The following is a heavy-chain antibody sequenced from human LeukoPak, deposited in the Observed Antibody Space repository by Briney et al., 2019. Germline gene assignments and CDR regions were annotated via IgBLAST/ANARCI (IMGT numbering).Heavy chain of an antibody. CDR3: AREYYDSSGYYLLD. J-gene: IGHJ4*02. V-gene: IGHV1-2*02. CDR1: GHTFTGYY. Sequence: ASVKVSCKASGHTFTGYYVHWVRQAPGQGLEWMGWFNPNSGDTNYAKKFQGRVTMTRDTSISTAYMELSRLRSDDTAVYYCAREYYDSSGYYLLDWGQGTLVTVSS. CDR2: FNPNSGDT. D-gene: IGHD3-22*01.